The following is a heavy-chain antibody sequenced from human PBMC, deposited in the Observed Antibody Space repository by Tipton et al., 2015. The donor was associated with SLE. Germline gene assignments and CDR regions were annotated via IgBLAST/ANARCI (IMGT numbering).Heavy chain of an antibody. CDR2: IYYSGGT. CDR1: GCSMSTYY. V-gene: IGHV4-59*01. J-gene: IGHJ2*01. CDR3: ARYSLTTWRLDL. Sequence: LRLSCTVSGCSMSTYYWSWIRLPPGKGLEWIGYIYYSGGTSYNPSLNSRVTISVDTSRNQFSLKLTSVTAADSAVYYCARYSLTTWRLDLWGRGTLVTVSS. D-gene: IGHD1-14*01.